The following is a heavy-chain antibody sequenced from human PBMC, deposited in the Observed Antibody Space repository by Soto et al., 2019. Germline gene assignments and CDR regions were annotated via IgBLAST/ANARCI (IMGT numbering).Heavy chain of an antibody. J-gene: IGHJ5*02. CDR1: GYTFTGYY. V-gene: IGHV1-2*04. Sequence: QVQLVQSGAEVKKSGASVKVSCKASGYTFTGYYIHWVRQAPGQGLEWMGWINPDTGGTDYTQKFQGWVTMTRDTSITTAYMELSSLKSDDTAVYFCARAVARDGSSWYRGGYGSWGQGTLVTVSS. CDR2: INPDTGGT. CDR3: ARAVARDGSSWYRGGYGS. D-gene: IGHD6-13*01.